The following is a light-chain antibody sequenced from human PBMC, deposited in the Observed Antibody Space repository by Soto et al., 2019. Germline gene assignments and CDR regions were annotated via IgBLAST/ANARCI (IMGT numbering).Light chain of an antibody. Sequence: DIQMTQSPSTLSATAGDRVTITCRASQSISAWLAWYQQKPGKAPKLLIYDASALPRGVPSRFSGSGSGTDFTLTISSLQPEDFATYYCLQDYNYPWTFGQGTKVDIK. CDR3: LQDYNYPWT. CDR2: DAS. J-gene: IGKJ1*01. CDR1: QSISAW. V-gene: IGKV1-5*01.